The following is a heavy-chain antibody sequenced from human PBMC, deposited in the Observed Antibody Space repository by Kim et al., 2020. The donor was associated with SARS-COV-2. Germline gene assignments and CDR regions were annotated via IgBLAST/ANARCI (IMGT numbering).Heavy chain of an antibody. D-gene: IGHD3-9*01. CDR2: IYYSGST. V-gene: IGHV4-39*07. CDR3: ARESHILTGFDY. Sequence: SETLSLTCTVSGGSISSSSYYWGWIRQPPGKGLEWIGRIYYSGSTYYNPSFKSRVTISVDTSKNQFSLKLSSVTAADTAVYYCARESHILTGFDYWGQGTLVTLSS. CDR1: GGSISSSSYY. J-gene: IGHJ4*02.